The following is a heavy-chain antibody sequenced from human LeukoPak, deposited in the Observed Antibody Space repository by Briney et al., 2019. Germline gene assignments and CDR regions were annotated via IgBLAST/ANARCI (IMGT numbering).Heavy chain of an antibody. J-gene: IGHJ4*02. D-gene: IGHD2-2*02. Sequence: AGSLTLSCAAYAFTFSDYYMSWIRQAQGKGLEWVSYISSSGSTIYHTDSVKGPFTISSDNATNSLYLQMNSLRAEDSAVYYFSSGEYCSSTSCYIQVFDYWGQGTLVTVSS. CDR3: SSGEYCSSTSCYIQVFDY. V-gene: IGHV3-11*01. CDR1: AFTFSDYY. CDR2: ISSSGSTI.